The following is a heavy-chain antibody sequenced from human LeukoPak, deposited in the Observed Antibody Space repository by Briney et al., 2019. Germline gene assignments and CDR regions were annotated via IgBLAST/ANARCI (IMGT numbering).Heavy chain of an antibody. V-gene: IGHV4-4*02. CDR3: ARERVVPAATIGYYYYGMDV. Sequence: PSETLSLTCAVSGGSISSSNWWSWVRQSPGKGLEWIGEIYHSGSTNYNPSLKSRVTISVDKSKNQFSLKLSSVTAADTAVCYCARERVVPAATIGYYYYGMDVWGKGTTVTVSS. CDR1: GGSISSSNW. J-gene: IGHJ6*04. D-gene: IGHD2-2*01. CDR2: IYHSGST.